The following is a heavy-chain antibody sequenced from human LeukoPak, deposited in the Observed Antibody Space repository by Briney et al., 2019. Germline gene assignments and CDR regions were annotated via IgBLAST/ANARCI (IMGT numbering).Heavy chain of an antibody. Sequence: GGSLRLSCTASGFTFSSYTMSWVRQAPGEGLEWLSAINGRGITYYAGSVKGRFTISRDNSENALYLQMNSLTVDDTAVYFCAKERQTGDYFTSDYWGQGTLVTVSS. J-gene: IGHJ4*02. CDR3: AKERQTGDYFTSDY. D-gene: IGHD4-17*01. CDR2: INGRGIT. V-gene: IGHV3-23*01. CDR1: GFTFSSYT.